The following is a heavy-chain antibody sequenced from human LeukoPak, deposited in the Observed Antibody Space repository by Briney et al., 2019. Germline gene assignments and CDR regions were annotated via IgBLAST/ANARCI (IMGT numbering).Heavy chain of an antibody. CDR3: VNMRGGAVVSTRSDY. J-gene: IGHJ4*02. Sequence: GGSLRLSCAASGFTFSNYWMHWGRQAPGRGLGWVSRINSDGSTTSYADSVKGRFTISRDNAKNTLYLQMNSLRPEDTAVYYCVNMRGGAVVSTRSDYWGQGTLVTVSS. CDR2: INSDGSTT. V-gene: IGHV3-74*01. CDR1: GFTFSNYW. D-gene: IGHD3-22*01.